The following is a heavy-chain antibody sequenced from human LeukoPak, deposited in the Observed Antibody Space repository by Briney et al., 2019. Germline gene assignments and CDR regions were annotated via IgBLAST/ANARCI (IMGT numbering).Heavy chain of an antibody. Sequence: SETLSLTCTVSGGSISSYYWIWIRQPPGKGLEGIGYIYYSWSTNYNPSLKRLVTISVDTSKNQFSLKLSSVTAADTAVYYCARDLWILTGYYGAFDIWGQGTMVTVSS. CDR1: GGSISSYY. CDR3: ARDLWILTGYYGAFDI. CDR2: IYYSWST. J-gene: IGHJ3*02. D-gene: IGHD3-9*01. V-gene: IGHV4-59*01.